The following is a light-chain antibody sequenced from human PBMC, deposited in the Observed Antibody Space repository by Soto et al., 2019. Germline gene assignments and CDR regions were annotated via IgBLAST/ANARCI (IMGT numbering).Light chain of an antibody. J-gene: IGKJ1*01. Sequence: IGMTQSTDCLAVSLCAGPTISCKSSQSTLYSYNNNNYLAWYQQKPGQSPKLLIYWASTRESGVPDRFSGSGSGTDFTLTISSLQAEDVAVYYCQHSYSNPQTSGQRTKA. V-gene: IGKV4-1*01. CDR1: QSTLYSYNNNNY. CDR2: WAS. CDR3: QHSYSNPQT.